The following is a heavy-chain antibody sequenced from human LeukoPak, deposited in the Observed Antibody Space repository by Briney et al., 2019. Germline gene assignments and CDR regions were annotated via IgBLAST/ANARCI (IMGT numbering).Heavy chain of an antibody. CDR3: ARERDYYDSSRGLDY. Sequence: GGSLRLSCAASGFTFNSYEMNWVRRAPGKGLEWVSYISSSGSTIYYADSVKGRFTISRDNAKNSLYLQMNSLRAEDTAVYYCARERDYYDSSRGLDYWGQGPLVTVSS. J-gene: IGHJ4*02. CDR1: GFTFNSYE. D-gene: IGHD3-22*01. CDR2: ISSSGSTI. V-gene: IGHV3-48*03.